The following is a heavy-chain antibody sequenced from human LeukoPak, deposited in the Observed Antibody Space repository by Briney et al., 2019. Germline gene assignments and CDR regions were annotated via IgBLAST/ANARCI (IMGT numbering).Heavy chain of an antibody. J-gene: IGHJ4*02. CDR1: GFTFDDYA. CDR3: AKATTYYYDSSGDY. Sequence: GGSLRLSCAASGFTFDDYAMHWVRQAPGKGLEWVSGISWNSGSIGYADSVKGRFTISRDNAKNSLYLRMNSLRAEDTALYYCAKATTYYYDSSGDYWGQGTLVTVSS. CDR2: ISWNSGSI. V-gene: IGHV3-9*01. D-gene: IGHD3-22*01.